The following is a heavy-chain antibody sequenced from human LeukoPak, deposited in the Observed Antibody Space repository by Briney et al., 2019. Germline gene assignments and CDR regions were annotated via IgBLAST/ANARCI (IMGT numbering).Heavy chain of an antibody. J-gene: IGHJ4*02. CDR2: ISSSGSTI. V-gene: IGHV3-48*03. D-gene: IGHD3-16*01. Sequence: GGSLRLSCAASGFTFSSYEMNWVRQAPGKGREGVSYISSSGSTIYYADSVKGRFTISRDNAKNSLYLQMSSLRAEDTAVYYCAGDRVGRSNDYWGQGTLVTVSS. CDR3: AGDRVGRSNDY. CDR1: GFTFSSYE.